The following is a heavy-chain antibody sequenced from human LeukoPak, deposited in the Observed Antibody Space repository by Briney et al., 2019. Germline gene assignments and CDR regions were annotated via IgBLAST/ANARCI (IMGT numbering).Heavy chain of an antibody. D-gene: IGHD6-19*01. V-gene: IGHV3-7*01. CDR3: ASALYSSGWY. CDR2: IKEDGSEK. J-gene: IGHJ4*02. Sequence: GGSLRLSCAASGFTFDKAWMTWVRQAPGKGLEWVANIKEDGSEKYYVDSVKGRFTISRDNAKNSLYLQMDSLRAEDTAVYYCASALYSSGWYWGQGTLVTVSS. CDR1: GFTFDKAW.